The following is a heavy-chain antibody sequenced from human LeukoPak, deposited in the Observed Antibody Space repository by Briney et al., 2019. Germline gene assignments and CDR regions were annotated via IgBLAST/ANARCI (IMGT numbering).Heavy chain of an antibody. J-gene: IGHJ4*02. CDR1: GFTFSTYG. D-gene: IGHD5-18*01. Sequence: GGSLRLSCAASGFTFSTYGMNWVRQAPGKGLEWVSGISPSGGITYYTDSVKGRFTISRDNAKNSLYLQMNSLRAEDTAVYYCARVGGSYGYYFDYWGQGTLVTVSS. V-gene: IGHV3-21*01. CDR2: ISPSGGIT. CDR3: ARVGGSYGYYFDY.